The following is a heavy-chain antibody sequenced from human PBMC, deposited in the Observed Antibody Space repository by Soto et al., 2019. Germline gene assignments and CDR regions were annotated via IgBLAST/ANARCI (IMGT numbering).Heavy chain of an antibody. J-gene: IGHJ4*02. D-gene: IGHD6-19*01. Sequence: GGSLRLSCAASGFTFSSYSMNWVRQAPGKGLEWVSSISSSSSYIYYADSVKGRFTISRDNAKNSLYLQMNSLRAEDTAVYYCARGNSIAVAVSAFWGQGTLVTVSS. CDR1: GFTFSSYS. CDR3: ARGNSIAVAVSAF. V-gene: IGHV3-21*01. CDR2: ISSSSSYI.